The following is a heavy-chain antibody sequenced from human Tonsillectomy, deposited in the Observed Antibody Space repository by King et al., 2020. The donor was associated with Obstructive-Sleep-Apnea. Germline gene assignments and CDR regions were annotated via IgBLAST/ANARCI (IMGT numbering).Heavy chain of an antibody. J-gene: IGHJ3*01. CDR2: ISSSSSYI. CDR1: GFTFSSYS. V-gene: IGHV3-21*01. D-gene: IGHD6-13*01. CDR3: ARGGYPDAFDL. Sequence: VQLVESGGGLVKPGGSLRLSCAASGFTFSSYSMKWVRQAPGKGLECVASISSSSSYIYYADSVKGQFTISRDNAKNSLYLQMNSLRSEDTAVYYCARGGYPDAFDLWGQGTMVTVSS.